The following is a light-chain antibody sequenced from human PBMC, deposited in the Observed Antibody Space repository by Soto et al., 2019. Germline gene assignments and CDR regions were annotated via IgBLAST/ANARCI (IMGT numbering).Light chain of an antibody. Sequence: EIVLTQSPGTLSLSPGERATLSCRASQNINSRYLAWYQQKPGQAPRLLIYGASSRAPGIPDRFIGSGSGTIFALTISRLEPEDFAVYYCQQFGSSPGFTFGPGTKVDIK. CDR3: QQFGSSPGFT. J-gene: IGKJ3*01. CDR1: QNINSRY. CDR2: GAS. V-gene: IGKV3-20*01.